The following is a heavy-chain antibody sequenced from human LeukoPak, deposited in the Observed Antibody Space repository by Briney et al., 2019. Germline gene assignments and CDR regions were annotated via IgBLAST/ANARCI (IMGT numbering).Heavy chain of an antibody. CDR1: GYTFTSYD. D-gene: IGHD3-10*01. CDR3: AREKYYYGSGSYKYNWFDP. CDR2: MNPNSGNT. V-gene: IGHV1-8*03. Sequence: ASVKVSCKASGYTFTSYDINWVRQATGQGLEWMGWMNPNSGNTGYAQKFQGRVTITRNTSISTAYMELSSLRSEDTAVYYCAREKYYYGSGSYKYNWFDPWGQGTLVTVSS. J-gene: IGHJ5*02.